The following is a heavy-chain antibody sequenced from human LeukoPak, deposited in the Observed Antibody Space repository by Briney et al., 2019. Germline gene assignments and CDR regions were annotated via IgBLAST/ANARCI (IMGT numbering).Heavy chain of an antibody. CDR3: ARDLVTVTKGFDI. Sequence: PSKTLSLTCVVSGDSFSSHYWTWIRQSPGKGLEWIGYISYIGSTNYNPSLKSRVTISIDTSKNQFSLKLRSVTAADTAVYYCARDLVTVTKGFDIWGQGTMVSVSS. V-gene: IGHV4-59*11. CDR1: GDSFSSHY. D-gene: IGHD4-17*01. J-gene: IGHJ3*02. CDR2: ISYIGST.